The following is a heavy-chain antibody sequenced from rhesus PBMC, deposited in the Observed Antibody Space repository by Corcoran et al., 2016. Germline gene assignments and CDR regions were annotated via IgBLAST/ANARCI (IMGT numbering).Heavy chain of an antibody. CDR1: GYTFPDSY. CDR2: SKPYNGNT. D-gene: IGHD3-3*01. J-gene: IGHJ4*01. CDR3: ARVLDWLCDY. Sequence: QVQLVQSGAAVKKPGSSVKVSCKASGYTFPDSYMHWVRQAPRQGLEWSGWSKPYNGNTKYAQKFQGRVTMTRDTSTSTAYRELSSRRSEDTAVYYCARVLDWLCDYWGQGVLVTVSA. V-gene: IGHV1S2*01.